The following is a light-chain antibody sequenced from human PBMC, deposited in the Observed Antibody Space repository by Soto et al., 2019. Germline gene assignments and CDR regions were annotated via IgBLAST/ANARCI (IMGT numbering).Light chain of an antibody. V-gene: IGKV3-15*01. CDR2: GAS. Sequence: EIVLTQSPGTLSVSPGERATLSCRASQSVSSKLAWYQQKPGQAPRLLFYGASTGATGIPARFSGSGSETEFTLSISSVQSEDFGVYKCQQYNNWPGTFGQGTQVEIK. CDR1: QSVSSK. J-gene: IGKJ1*01. CDR3: QQYNNWPGT.